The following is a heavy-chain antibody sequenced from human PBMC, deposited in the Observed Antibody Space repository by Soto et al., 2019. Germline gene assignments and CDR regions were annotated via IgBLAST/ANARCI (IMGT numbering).Heavy chain of an antibody. V-gene: IGHV1-46*03. CDR3: ARDLDRRGYSGYHLDY. CDR1: GYTFTNYY. D-gene: IGHD5-12*01. Sequence: QVQLVQSGAEVKRPGASVKVSCKASGYTFTNYYVHWVRQAPGQGLEWMGIINPSGGSTTYAQKFQGIVTMTRDTSTNTMYMELSSLRSEDTAVYYCARDLDRRGYSGYHLDYWGQGTLVTVSS. J-gene: IGHJ4*02. CDR2: INPSGGST.